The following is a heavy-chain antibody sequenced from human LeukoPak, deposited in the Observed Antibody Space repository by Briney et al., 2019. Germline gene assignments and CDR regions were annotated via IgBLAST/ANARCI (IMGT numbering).Heavy chain of an antibody. Sequence: PSETLSLTCTVSGGSISSSSYYWGWIRQPPGKGLEWIGRIYTSGSTNYNPSLKSRVTISVDTSKNQFSLKLSSVTAADTAVYYCAREGIVVVLFDYWGQGTLVTVSS. J-gene: IGHJ4*02. V-gene: IGHV4-39*07. CDR2: IYTSGST. D-gene: IGHD3-22*01. CDR1: GGSISSSSYY. CDR3: AREGIVVVLFDY.